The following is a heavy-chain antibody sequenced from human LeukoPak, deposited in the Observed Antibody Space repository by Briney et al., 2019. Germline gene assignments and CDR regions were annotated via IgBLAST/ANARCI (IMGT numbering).Heavy chain of an antibody. CDR3: ARDRSGYDYYYYYYMDV. D-gene: IGHD5-12*01. J-gene: IGHJ6*03. Sequence: GGSLRLSCAASGFTFSSYEMNWVRQAPGKGLEWVSYISGSGSTIYYADSVKGRFTISRDNAKNSLYLQMNSLRAEDTAVYYCARDRSGYDYYYYYYMDVWGKGTTVTVPS. V-gene: IGHV3-48*03. CDR1: GFTFSSYE. CDR2: ISGSGSTI.